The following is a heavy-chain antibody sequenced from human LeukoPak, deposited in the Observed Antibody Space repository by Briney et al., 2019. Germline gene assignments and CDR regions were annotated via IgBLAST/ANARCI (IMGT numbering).Heavy chain of an antibody. V-gene: IGHV4-59*06. Sequence: PSETLSLTCTVSGGFISSYYWSWIRQPPGKGLEWIGYIYYSGSTYYNPSLKSRVTVSVDTSKNQFSLKLSSVTAADTAVYYCARDPTPYSGYDSGLDYWGQGTLVTVSS. CDR2: IYYSGST. D-gene: IGHD5-12*01. CDR3: ARDPTPYSGYDSGLDY. CDR1: GGFISSYY. J-gene: IGHJ4*02.